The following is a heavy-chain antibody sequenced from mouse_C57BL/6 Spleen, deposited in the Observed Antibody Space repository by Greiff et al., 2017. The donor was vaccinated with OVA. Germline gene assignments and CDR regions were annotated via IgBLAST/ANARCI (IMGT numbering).Heavy chain of an antibody. D-gene: IGHD6-1*01. V-gene: IGHV1-54*01. J-gene: IGHJ4*01. CDR1: GYAFTNYL. CDR2: INPGSGGT. Sequence: VQLQQSGAELVRPGTSVKVSCKASGYAFTNYLIEWVKQRPGQGLEWIGVINPGSGGTNYTEKFKGKATLTADKSSSTAYMQLSSLTSEDAAVYFCARSASYAMDYWGQGTSVTVSS. CDR3: ARSASYAMDY.